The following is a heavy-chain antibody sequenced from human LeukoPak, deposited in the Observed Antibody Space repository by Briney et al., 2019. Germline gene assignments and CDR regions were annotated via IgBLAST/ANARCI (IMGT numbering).Heavy chain of an antibody. D-gene: IGHD6-25*01. CDR2: MNPNSGNT. V-gene: IGHV1-8*01. CDR3: ARNGIAANWFDP. CDR1: GYTFTSYD. J-gene: IGHJ5*02. Sequence: ASVKVSCKASGYTFTSYDINWVRQATGQGLEWMGWMNPNSGNTGYAQKFQGRVTMTRNTSISTAYMELGSLRSEDTAVYYCARNGIAANWFDPWGQGTLVTVSS.